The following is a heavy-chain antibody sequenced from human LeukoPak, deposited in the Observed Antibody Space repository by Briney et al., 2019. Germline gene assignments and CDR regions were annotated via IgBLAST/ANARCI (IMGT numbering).Heavy chain of an antibody. D-gene: IGHD3-3*01. CDR1: GFTFDDYT. V-gene: IGHV3-43*01. CDR3: AKMVTPITIETYYFDY. CDR2: ISWDGGST. Sequence: GGSLRLSCAASGFTFDDYTMHWVRQAPGKGLEWVSLISWDGGSTYYADSVKGRFTISRDNSKNSLYLQMNSLRTEDTALYYCAKMVTPITIETYYFDYWGQGTLVTVSS. J-gene: IGHJ4*02.